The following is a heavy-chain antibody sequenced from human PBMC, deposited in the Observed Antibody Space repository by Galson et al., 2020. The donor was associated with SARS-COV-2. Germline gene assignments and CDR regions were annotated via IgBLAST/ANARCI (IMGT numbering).Heavy chain of an antibody. J-gene: IGHJ6*02. Sequence: NSGGSLRLSCAASGFPFSTYSMNWVRLAPGKGLEWVSSISTSSSYTYYVDSVKGRFSISRDNPRNYLYLQMKSLRAEDTAVCYCARDEGIRGYNYGRLYYGMDVWGQGTTVTVSS. D-gene: IGHD5-18*01. CDR2: ISTSSSYT. CDR3: ARDEGIRGYNYGRLYYGMDV. V-gene: IGHV3-21*01. CDR1: GFPFSTYS.